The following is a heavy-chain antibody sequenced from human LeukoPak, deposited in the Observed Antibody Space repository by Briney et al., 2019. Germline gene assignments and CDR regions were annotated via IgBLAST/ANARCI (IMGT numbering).Heavy chain of an antibody. D-gene: IGHD6-13*01. CDR1: GFTFDDYG. Sequence: GGSLRLSCAASGFTFDDYGMSWVRQAPGKGLEWVSGINWNGGSTGYADSVKGRFTISGDNAKNSLYLQMNSLRAEDTALYYCARAGSSSWYEVEYFQHWGQGTLVTVSS. CDR2: INWNGGST. CDR3: ARAGSSSWYEVEYFQH. J-gene: IGHJ1*01. V-gene: IGHV3-20*04.